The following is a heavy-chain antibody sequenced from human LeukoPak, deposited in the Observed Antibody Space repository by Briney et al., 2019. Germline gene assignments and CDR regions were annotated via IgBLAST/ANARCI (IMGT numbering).Heavy chain of an antibody. D-gene: IGHD2-2*01. CDR1: GFTFGSYS. V-gene: IGHV3-21*01. J-gene: IGHJ2*01. CDR2: ISSSSSYI. CDR3: ARAPPLYCSSTSCYWDWYFDL. Sequence: GGSLRLSCAASGFTFGSYSMNWVRQAPGKGLEWVSSISSSSSYIYYADSVKGRFTISRDNAKNSLYLQMSSLRAEDTAVYYCARAPPLYCSSTSCYWDWYFDLWGRGTLVTVSS.